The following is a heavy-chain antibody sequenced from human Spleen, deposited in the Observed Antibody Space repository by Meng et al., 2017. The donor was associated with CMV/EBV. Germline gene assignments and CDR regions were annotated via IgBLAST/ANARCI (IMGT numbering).Heavy chain of an antibody. CDR3: AKSGGNWNEAPIDY. Sequence: ASVKVSCKASENSFSSYYMHWVRQAPGQGLEWMGIINPNDNTTTYAQKFQGRVTMTRDTSTSTVYMELSSLRSEDTAVFYCAKSGGNWNEAPIDYWGQGTLVTVSS. D-gene: IGHD1-1*01. CDR2: INPNDNTT. V-gene: IGHV1-46*01. J-gene: IGHJ4*02. CDR1: ENSFSSYY.